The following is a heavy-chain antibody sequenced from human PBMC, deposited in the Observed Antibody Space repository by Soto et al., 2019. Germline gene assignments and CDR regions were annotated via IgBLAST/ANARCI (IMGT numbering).Heavy chain of an antibody. Sequence: SETLSLTCTVSGGSISSGGYYRSWIRQHPGKGLEWIGYIYYSGSTYYNPSLKSRVTISVDTSKNQFSLKLSSVTAADTAVYYCARLGYCSGGSCPTPIDYWGQGTLVTVSS. CDR1: GGSISSGGYY. CDR2: IYYSGST. V-gene: IGHV4-31*03. D-gene: IGHD2-15*01. J-gene: IGHJ4*02. CDR3: ARLGYCSGGSCPTPIDY.